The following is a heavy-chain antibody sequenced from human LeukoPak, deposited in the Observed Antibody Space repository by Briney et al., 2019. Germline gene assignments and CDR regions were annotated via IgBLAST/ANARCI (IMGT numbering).Heavy chain of an antibody. D-gene: IGHD1-26*01. Sequence: PGGSLRLSCAASGFTLNNYTMNWVLQAPGKGLEWVSSISRNGIYIKYVDSVKGRFTVSRDNAKNSLYLQMTNLRGDDTAVYYCARDVVGSLDYWGQGTLVTVSS. V-gene: IGHV3-21*01. CDR1: GFTLNNYT. J-gene: IGHJ4*02. CDR3: ARDVVGSLDY. CDR2: ISRNGIYI.